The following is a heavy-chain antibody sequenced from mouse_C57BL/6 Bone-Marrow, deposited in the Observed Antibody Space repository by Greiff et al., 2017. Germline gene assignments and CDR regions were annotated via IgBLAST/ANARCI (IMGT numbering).Heavy chain of an antibody. CDR2: IYPRSGNT. D-gene: IGHD2-1*01. CDR1: GYTFTSYG. V-gene: IGHV1-81*01. CDR3: ASLPGFAY. J-gene: IGHJ3*01. Sequence: VQGVESGAELARPGASVKLSCKASGYTFTSYGISWVKQRTGQGLEWIGEIYPRSGNTYYNEKFKGKATLTADKSSSTAYMELRSLTSEDSAVYFCASLPGFAYWGQGTLVIVSA.